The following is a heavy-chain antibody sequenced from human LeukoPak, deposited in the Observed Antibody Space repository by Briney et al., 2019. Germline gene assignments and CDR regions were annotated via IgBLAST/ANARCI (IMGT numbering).Heavy chain of an antibody. D-gene: IGHD3-22*01. CDR1: GFTFSSYS. CDR3: ARALLAEPRGYYYDSGGYYYPFH. V-gene: IGHV3-48*04. J-gene: IGHJ4*02. CDR2: ISSSSSTI. Sequence: GGSLRLSCAASGFTFSSYSMNWVRQAPGKGLEWVSYISSSSSTIYYADSVKGRFTISRDNAKNSLYLQMNSLRAEDTAVYYCARALLAEPRGYYYDSGGYYYPFHWGQGTLVTVSS.